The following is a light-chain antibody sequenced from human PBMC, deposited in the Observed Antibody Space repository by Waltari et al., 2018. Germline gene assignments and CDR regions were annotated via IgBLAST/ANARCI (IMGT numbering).Light chain of an antibody. J-gene: IGKJ2*01. CDR3: QQYNNWPYT. V-gene: IGKV3-15*01. CDR2: GAS. Sequence: IVMTQSPATLSVSPGRRATLSCRASESVGNNFAWYQQKPGQAPRLLIYGASSRATGIPARFSAIGSRTEFVLTISSLQSEDSAVYYCQQYNNWPYTFGQGTKLEIK. CDR1: ESVGNN.